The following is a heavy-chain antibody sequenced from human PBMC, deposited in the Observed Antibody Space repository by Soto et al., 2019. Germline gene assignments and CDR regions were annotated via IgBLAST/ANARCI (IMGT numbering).Heavy chain of an antibody. CDR1: GITFSDYW. Sequence: PGGSLRLSCAASGITFSDYWMSWVRQAPGKGLEWVANIKEDGSEKYYVDSVKGRFTISRDNAKNSLYMQMNSLRAEDTAVYYCARDYNREFDYWGQGTPVT. CDR3: ARDYNREFDY. J-gene: IGHJ4*02. V-gene: IGHV3-7*05. D-gene: IGHD3-10*01. CDR2: IKEDGSEK.